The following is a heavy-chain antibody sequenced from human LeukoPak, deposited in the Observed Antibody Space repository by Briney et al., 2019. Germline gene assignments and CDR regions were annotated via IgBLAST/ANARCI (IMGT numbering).Heavy chain of an antibody. V-gene: IGHV4-39*01. J-gene: IGHJ4*02. CDR2: IYYTGST. CDR1: GGSISSSSYY. Sequence: SETLSLTCTGSGGSISSSSYYWAWIRQPPGKGLEWIGTIYYTGSTYYNPSLKSRVTISIDTSKNQVSLKLSSVTTADTAVYYCARRPGYSYGSQFGYWGQGTLVTVSS. CDR3: ARRPGYSYGSQFGY. D-gene: IGHD5-18*01.